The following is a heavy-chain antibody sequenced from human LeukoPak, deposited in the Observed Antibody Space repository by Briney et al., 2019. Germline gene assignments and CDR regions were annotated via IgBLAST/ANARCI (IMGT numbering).Heavy chain of an antibody. D-gene: IGHD2-15*01. V-gene: IGHV4-59*01. CDR1: GGTLNSFY. CDR3: ARDRHGGNVDY. CDR2: IYYSGST. Sequence: SETLSLTCTVSGGTLNSFYWNWIRQPPGKGLEWIGYIYYSGSTNYNPSLKSRVTISVDTSKNQFSLKLSSVTAADTAVYYCARDRHGGNVDYWGQGTLVTVSS. J-gene: IGHJ4*02.